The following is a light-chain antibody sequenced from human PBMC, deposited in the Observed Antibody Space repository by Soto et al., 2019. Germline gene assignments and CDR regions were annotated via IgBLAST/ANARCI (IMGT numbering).Light chain of an antibody. CDR2: DVN. V-gene: IGLV2-11*01. Sequence: QSVLTQPRSVSGSPGQSVTISCTGTSSDVGGQYYVSWYQHHPGKGPKLIIYDVNKRPSGVPDRFSGSKSGNTATLTISGPQAEDESDYYCSSYAGSYTSYVFGTGTKVTVL. J-gene: IGLJ1*01. CDR1: SSDVGGQYY. CDR3: SSYAGSYTSYV.